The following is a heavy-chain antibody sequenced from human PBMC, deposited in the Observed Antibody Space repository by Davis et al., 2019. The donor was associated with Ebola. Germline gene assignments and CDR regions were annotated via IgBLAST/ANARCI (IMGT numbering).Heavy chain of an antibody. CDR1: GFTFSGFW. Sequence: GESLKISCAASGFTFSGFWMTWVRQAPGKGLEWVANIDGDGNEKIYVESVKGRFTISRDNSKNTMSLQMNSLRAEDTAVYFCAKDPTTRRVAAGLFDYWGQGTLVTVSS. CDR2: IDGDGNEK. V-gene: IGHV3-7*03. J-gene: IGHJ4*02. D-gene: IGHD6-13*01. CDR3: AKDPTTRRVAAGLFDY.